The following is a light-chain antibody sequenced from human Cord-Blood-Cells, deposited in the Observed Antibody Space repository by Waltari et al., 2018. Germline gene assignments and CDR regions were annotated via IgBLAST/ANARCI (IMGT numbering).Light chain of an antibody. Sequence: QPALPHPASVPGAPGQSITLSCTGTSSHVGGHNYFSWYHQHPGKAPTLMIYEVSNRPSGVSNRFSGSKSGNTASLTISGLQAEDEADYYCSSYTSSSPYVFGTGTKVTVL. CDR1: SSHVGGHNY. CDR2: EVS. V-gene: IGLV2-14*01. CDR3: SSYTSSSPYV. J-gene: IGLJ1*01.